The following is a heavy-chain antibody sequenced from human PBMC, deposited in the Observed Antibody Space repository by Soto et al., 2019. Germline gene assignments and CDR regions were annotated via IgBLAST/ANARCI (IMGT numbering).Heavy chain of an antibody. J-gene: IGHJ4*02. Sequence: EVQLVDSGGALVQPGESLRLSCAASGFTFSDYLMNWGRQAPGKGLEWGATIKQDGNENYYVDSVKGGLTISRDNAKNTLYLQVNARRAEDTAVEYCAIGHWLGKWGQVTLVTVSS. V-gene: IGHV3-7*01. CDR3: AIGHWLGK. D-gene: IGHD6-19*01. CDR1: GFTFSDYL. CDR2: IKQDGNEN.